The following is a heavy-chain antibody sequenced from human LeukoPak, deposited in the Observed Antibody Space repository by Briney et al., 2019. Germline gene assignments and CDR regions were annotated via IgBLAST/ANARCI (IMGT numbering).Heavy chain of an antibody. J-gene: IGHJ5*02. CDR1: GFTFSGSA. CDR3: TKATKGDGFDP. D-gene: IGHD3-16*01. V-gene: IGHV3-73*01. Sequence: GGSLKLSCAASGFTFSGSAMHWVRQASGKGQEWVGRIRSKANSYATAYAASVKGRFTISRDDSKNTAYLQMNSLKTEDTAVYYCTKATKGDGFDPWGQGTLVTVSS. CDR2: IRSKANSYAT.